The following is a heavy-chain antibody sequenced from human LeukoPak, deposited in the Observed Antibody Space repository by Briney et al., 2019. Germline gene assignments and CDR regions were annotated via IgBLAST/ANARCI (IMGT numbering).Heavy chain of an antibody. J-gene: IGHJ3*02. CDR2: IWYDGSNK. CDR3: AKLNRPGRWVAFDI. D-gene: IGHD1-14*01. Sequence: PGRSLRPSWAGSGFTLSSYCIQWVRPAPSKGPGWVAGIWYDGSNKYYADSVKGRFNISRDNSKNKLYMQMNSLRAEDTAVYNCAKLNRPGRWVAFDIWGQGTMVTVSS. V-gene: IGHV3-33*06. CDR1: GFTLSSYC.